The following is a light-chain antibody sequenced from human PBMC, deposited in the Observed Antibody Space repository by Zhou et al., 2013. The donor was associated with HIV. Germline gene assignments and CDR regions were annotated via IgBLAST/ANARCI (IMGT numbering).Light chain of an antibody. CDR3: QQYNSYPYS. Sequence: DIQMTQSPSSLAAFVGDRVTITCRASHSISSYLNWYQQKPGKAPNLLIYAASRLQSGVPSRFSGSASGTDFTLTISSLQPEDFAPYYCQQYNSYPYSFGQGTKLEIK. V-gene: IGKV1-39*01. CDR2: AAS. CDR1: HSISSY. J-gene: IGKJ2*03.